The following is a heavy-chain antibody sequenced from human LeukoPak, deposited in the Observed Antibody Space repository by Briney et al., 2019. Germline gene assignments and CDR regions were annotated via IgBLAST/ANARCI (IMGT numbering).Heavy chain of an antibody. CDR3: ARVNLPYSYGYGPFDY. D-gene: IGHD5-18*01. V-gene: IGHV3-30*04. J-gene: IGHJ4*02. CDR1: GFTFSSYA. CDR2: ISYDGSNK. Sequence: PGGSLRLSCAASGFTFSSYAMHWVRQAPGKGLEWVAVISYDGSNKYYADSVKGRFTISRDNSKNTLYLQMNSLRAEDTAVYYCARVNLPYSYGYGPFDYWGQGTLVTVSS.